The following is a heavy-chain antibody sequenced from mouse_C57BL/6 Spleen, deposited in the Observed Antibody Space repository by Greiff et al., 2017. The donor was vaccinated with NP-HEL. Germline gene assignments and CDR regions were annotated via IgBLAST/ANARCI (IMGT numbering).Heavy chain of an antibody. CDR3: ARWDYGSSPRAMDY. Sequence: VHVKQSVAELVRPGASVKLSCTASGFNIKNTYMHWVKQRPEQGLEWIGRIDPANGNTKYAPKFQGKATITADTSSNTAYLQLSSLTSEDTAIYYCARWDYGSSPRAMDYWGQGTSVTVSS. D-gene: IGHD1-1*01. V-gene: IGHV14-3*01. CDR2: IDPANGNT. CDR1: GFNIKNTY. J-gene: IGHJ4*01.